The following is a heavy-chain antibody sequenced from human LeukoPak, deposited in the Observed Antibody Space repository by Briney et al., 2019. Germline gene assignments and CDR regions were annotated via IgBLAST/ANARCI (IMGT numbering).Heavy chain of an antibody. Sequence: PSETLSLTCTVSGGSISSYYWSWIRQPPGKGLEWIGYIYYSGSTYYNPSLKSRVTISVDTSKNQFSLKLSSVTAADTAVYYCARHGIRSGTSHFDYWGQGTQVIVSS. V-gene: IGHV4-59*08. CDR3: ARHGIRSGTSHFDY. CDR2: IYYSGST. D-gene: IGHD3-10*01. J-gene: IGHJ4*02. CDR1: GGSISSYY.